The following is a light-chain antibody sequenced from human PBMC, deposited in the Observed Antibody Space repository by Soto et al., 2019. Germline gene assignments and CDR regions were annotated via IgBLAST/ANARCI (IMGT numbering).Light chain of an antibody. Sequence: EIVLSQSPGTLSLSPGERATLSCRASQSISSTYLTWYHQKPGQAPRLPIYDASRGATGIPDRFSGSGSGTDFSLTISRLEPEDFAVYYCQHYDSARWTFGLGTKVDIK. V-gene: IGKV3-20*01. CDR1: QSISSTY. J-gene: IGKJ1*01. CDR3: QHYDSARWT. CDR2: DAS.